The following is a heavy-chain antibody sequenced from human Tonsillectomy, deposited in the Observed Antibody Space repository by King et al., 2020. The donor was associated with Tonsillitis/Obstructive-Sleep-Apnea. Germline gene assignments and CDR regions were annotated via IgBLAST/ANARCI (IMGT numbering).Heavy chain of an antibody. Sequence: VQLQESGPGLVKPSGTLSLTCAVNSFSSIDWWSWVRQPPGKGLEWMGEICLCGISNYSPSLKSRVPLSVDNTRNQLSLEVSSVTAADTAVYYCATSSAVPRAHDYWGQGTLVTVSS. J-gene: IGHJ4*02. D-gene: IGHD2-2*01. V-gene: IGHV4-4*02. CDR3: ATSSAVPRAHDY. CDR2: ICLCGIS. CDR1: SFSSIDW.